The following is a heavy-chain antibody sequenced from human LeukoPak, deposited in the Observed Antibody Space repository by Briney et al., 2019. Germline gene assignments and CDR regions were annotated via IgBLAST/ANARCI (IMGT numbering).Heavy chain of an antibody. Sequence: SETLSLTCTVSGGSISSSSYYWGWIRQPPGKGLEWIGSIYYSGSTYYNPSLKSRVTISVDTSKNQFSLKLSSVTAADTAVYYCGGFFYYYYGMDAWGQGTTVTASS. CDR2: IYYSGST. J-gene: IGHJ6*02. CDR3: GGFFYYYYGMDA. CDR1: GGSISSSSYY. V-gene: IGHV4-39*01.